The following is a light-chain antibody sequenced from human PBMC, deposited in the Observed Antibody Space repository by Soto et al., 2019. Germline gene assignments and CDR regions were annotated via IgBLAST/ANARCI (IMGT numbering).Light chain of an antibody. V-gene: IGKV1-39*01. CDR3: QQSYSFPWT. CDR1: QSIGNY. J-gene: IGKJ1*01. CDR2: AAY. Sequence: DIQMTQSPSSLSASVGDRVTIPCRASQSIGNYLNCYQKKPGKAPSLLIYAAYSLQSGVPSRFSGSGSGTHFTLTISSLQPGDFATYYCQQSYSFPWTFGQGTRVEIK.